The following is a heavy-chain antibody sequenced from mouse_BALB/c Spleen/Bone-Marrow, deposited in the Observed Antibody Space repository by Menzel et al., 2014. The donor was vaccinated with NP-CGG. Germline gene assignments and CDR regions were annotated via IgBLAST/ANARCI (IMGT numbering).Heavy chain of an antibody. J-gene: IGHJ1*01. D-gene: IGHD2-3*01. CDR1: GLDFSRYW. CDR3: ARRGYDGHWYFDV. V-gene: IGHV4-1*02. CDR2: INPDSSTI. Sequence: EVMLVESGGGLVQPGGSLKLSCAASGLDFSRYWMSWVRQAPGKGLEWIGEINPDSSTINYTPSLKDKFIISRDNAKNTLYLQMSKVRSEDTALYYCARRGYDGHWYFDVWGAGTTVTVSS.